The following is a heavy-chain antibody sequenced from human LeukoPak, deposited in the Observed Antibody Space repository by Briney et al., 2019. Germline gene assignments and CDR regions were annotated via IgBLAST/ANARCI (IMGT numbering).Heavy chain of an antibody. CDR1: GFTFSSYA. CDR3: AKDPIVVVPAAIIP. V-gene: IGHV3-23*01. D-gene: IGHD2-2*01. J-gene: IGHJ5*02. CDR2: ISGSGGST. Sequence: GGSLRLSCAASGFTFSSYAMGWVRQAPGKGLEWVSAISGSGGSTYYADSVKGRFTISRDNSKNTLYLQMNSLRAEDTAVYYCAKDPIVVVPAAIIPWGQGTLVTVSS.